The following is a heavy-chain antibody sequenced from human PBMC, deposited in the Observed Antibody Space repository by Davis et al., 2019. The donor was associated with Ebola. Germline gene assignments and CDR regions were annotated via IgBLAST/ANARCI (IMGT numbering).Heavy chain of an antibody. CDR3: AREWQLVRGVIIMADGMDV. D-gene: IGHD3-10*01. J-gene: IGHJ6*04. CDR2: INSDGSST. V-gene: IGHV3-74*01. Sequence: HTGGSLRLSCAASGFTFSSYWMHWVRQAPGKGLVWVSRINSDGSSTSYADSVKGRFTISRDNAKNSLYLQMNSLRAEDTAVYYCAREWQLVRGVIIMADGMDVWGKGTTVTVSS. CDR1: GFTFSSYW.